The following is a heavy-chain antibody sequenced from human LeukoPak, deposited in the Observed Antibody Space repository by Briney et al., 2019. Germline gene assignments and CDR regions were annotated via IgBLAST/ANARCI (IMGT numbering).Heavy chain of an antibody. J-gene: IGHJ4*02. CDR1: GGTFSSYA. V-gene: IGHV1-69*05. CDR2: IIPIFRTA. CDR3: VVGVVIMGEVSDY. Sequence: SVKVSCKASGGTFSSYANSWVRQAPGPRIEWMGGIIPIFRTANYALKFQSRVTITTDESTSTADMELSSLRSEDTAVYYCVVGVVIMGEVSDYWGQGTLVTVSS. D-gene: IGHD3-3*01.